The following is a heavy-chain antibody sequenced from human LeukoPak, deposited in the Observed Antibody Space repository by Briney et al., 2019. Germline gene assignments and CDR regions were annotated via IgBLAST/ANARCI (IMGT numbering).Heavy chain of an antibody. V-gene: IGHV3-23*01. Sequence: GGSLRPSCAASGFTFSGYAMSWVRQAPGKGLEWVSTISGSGDSTFYADSVKGRFSISRDTSKNTLYLQMSSLRAEDTAIYYCAKVMLGIPMPCLDYWGQGTLVTVSS. D-gene: IGHD1-14*01. CDR2: ISGSGDST. J-gene: IGHJ4*02. CDR3: AKVMLGIPMPCLDY. CDR1: GFTFSGYA.